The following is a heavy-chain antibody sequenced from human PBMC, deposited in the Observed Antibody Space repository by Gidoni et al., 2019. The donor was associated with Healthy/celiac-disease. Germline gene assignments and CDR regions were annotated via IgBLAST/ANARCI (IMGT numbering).Heavy chain of an antibody. J-gene: IGHJ6*02. CDR2: IRSSSSTT. V-gene: IGHV3-48*02. D-gene: IGHD3-10*01. CDR3: ARDRRIWFGELLEYYYYGMDV. CDR1: GFTIRSHS. Sequence: EVPLVESGGALVHPGGSLRITSAASGFTIRSHSMNWVRHAPGKGPEWVAYIRSSSSTTYYADSVKGRFTIARVNAKKSRYLQMNSLRYEDTAVYYCARDRRIWFGELLEYYYYGMDVGGQGTTVTFSS.